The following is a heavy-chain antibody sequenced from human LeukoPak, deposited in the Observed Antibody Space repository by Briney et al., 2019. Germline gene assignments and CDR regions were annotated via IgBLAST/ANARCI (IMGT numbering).Heavy chain of an antibody. V-gene: IGHV3-43*02. D-gene: IGHD1-26*01. CDR3: AKAGMGATLYYGMDV. CDR1: GFTFDDYA. Sequence: GGSLRLSCAASGFTFDDYAMHWVRQAPGEGLEWVSLISGDGAGTYYGDSVKGRFTISRDKSKNSLYLQMNSLRTEDTALYYCAKAGMGATLYYGMDVWGQGTTVTVSS. CDR2: ISGDGAGT. J-gene: IGHJ6*02.